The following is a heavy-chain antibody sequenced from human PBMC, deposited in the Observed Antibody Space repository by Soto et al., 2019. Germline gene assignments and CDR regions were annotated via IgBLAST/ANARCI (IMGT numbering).Heavy chain of an antibody. D-gene: IGHD5-18*01. CDR1: GFTFSSYA. V-gene: IGHV3-23*01. Sequence: GGSLRLSCAAPGFTFSSYAMSWVRQAPGKGLEWVSAISGSGGSTYYADSVKGRFTISRDNSKNTLYLQMNSLRAEDTAVYYCAKDTAMVSAEYFQHWGQGTLVTVSS. CDR3: AKDTAMVSAEYFQH. CDR2: ISGSGGST. J-gene: IGHJ1*01.